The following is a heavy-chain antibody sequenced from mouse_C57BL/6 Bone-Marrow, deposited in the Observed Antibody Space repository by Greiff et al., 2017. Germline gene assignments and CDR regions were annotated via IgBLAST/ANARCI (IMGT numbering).Heavy chain of an antibody. CDR2: INPNNGGT. CDR3: ARSSTEYYARDY. CDR1: GYTFTDYY. V-gene: IGHV1-26*01. Sequence: EVQLQQSGPELVKPGASVKISCKASGYTFTDYYMNWVKQSHGKSLEWIGDINPNNGGTSYNQKFKGKATLTVDKSSSTAYMELRSLTSEDSAVYYCARSSTEYYARDYWGQGTSVTVSS. J-gene: IGHJ4*01. D-gene: IGHD4-1*02.